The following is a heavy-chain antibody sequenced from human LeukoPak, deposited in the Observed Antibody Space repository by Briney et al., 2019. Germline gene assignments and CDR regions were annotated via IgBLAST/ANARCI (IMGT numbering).Heavy chain of an antibody. Sequence: PRASVKVSCKASGYTFTGYYMHWVRQAPGQGLEWMGWINPNSGGTNYAQKFQGWVTMTRDTSISTAYMELSRLRSDDTAVYYCARVVVPAAIYYYYGMDVWGQGTTVTVSS. J-gene: IGHJ6*02. D-gene: IGHD2-2*01. CDR2: INPNSGGT. CDR1: GYTFTGYY. CDR3: ARVVVPAAIYYYYGMDV. V-gene: IGHV1-2*04.